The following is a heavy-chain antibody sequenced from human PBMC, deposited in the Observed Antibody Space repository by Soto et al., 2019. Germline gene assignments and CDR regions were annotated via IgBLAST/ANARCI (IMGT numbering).Heavy chain of an antibody. V-gene: IGHV1-3*01. J-gene: IGHJ6*02. Sequence: ASVKVSCKAAGGTFSSYAISWVRQAPGQGLEWMGGINAGNGNTKYSQKFQGRVTITRDTSASTAYMELSSLRSEDTAVYYCARAIGSSWGIYYYYGMDVWGQGTTVTVSS. CDR3: ARAIGSSWGIYYYYGMDV. CDR2: INAGNGNT. D-gene: IGHD6-6*01. CDR1: GGTFSSYA.